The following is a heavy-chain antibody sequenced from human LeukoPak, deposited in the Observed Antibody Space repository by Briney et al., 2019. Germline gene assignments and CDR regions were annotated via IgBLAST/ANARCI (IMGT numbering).Heavy chain of an antibody. D-gene: IGHD1-26*01. Sequence: PGGSLRLSCAASGFTFSSYWMHWVRQAPGKGLVWVSRINSDGSSTSYADSVKGRFTISRDNAKNTLYLQMNSLGAEDTAVYYCARERWELPDWFDPWGQGTLVTVSS. V-gene: IGHV3-74*01. CDR2: INSDGSST. J-gene: IGHJ5*02. CDR1: GFTFSSYW. CDR3: ARERWELPDWFDP.